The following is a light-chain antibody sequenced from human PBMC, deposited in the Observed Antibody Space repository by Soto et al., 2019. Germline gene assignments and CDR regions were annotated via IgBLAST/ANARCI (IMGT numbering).Light chain of an antibody. V-gene: IGKV3-15*01. CDR3: QQYNKWPRT. J-gene: IGKJ1*01. CDR2: DAS. CDR1: QSVSSN. Sequence: EIVMTQSPATLSVSPGERVTLSCRASQSVSSNLAWYQKKPAQPPRLLIYDASTRASGCPARFRGSGSGTEFALTISSLQSEDFAVYYCQQYNKWPRTFGQGTKVDIK.